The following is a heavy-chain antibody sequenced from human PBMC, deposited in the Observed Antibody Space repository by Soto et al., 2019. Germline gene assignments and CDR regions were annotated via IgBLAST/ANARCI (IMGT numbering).Heavy chain of an antibody. CDR1: GFTFSSYA. CDR3: ARGGSPTLSCSGGSCYLSYYYYGMDV. CDR2: ISYDGSNK. V-gene: IGHV3-30-3*01. J-gene: IGHJ6*02. D-gene: IGHD2-15*01. Sequence: GGSLRLSCAASGFTFSSYAMHWVRQAPGKGLEWVAVISYDGSNKYYADSVKGRFTISRDNSKNTLYLQMNSLRAEDTAVYYCARGGSPTLSCSGGSCYLSYYYYGMDVWGQGTTVTVSS.